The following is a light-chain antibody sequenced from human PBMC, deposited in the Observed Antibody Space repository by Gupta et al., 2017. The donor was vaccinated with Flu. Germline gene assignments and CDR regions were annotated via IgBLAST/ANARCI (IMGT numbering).Light chain of an antibody. CDR2: GAS. J-gene: IGKJ3*01. V-gene: IGKV3-20*01. CDR1: QSVSSSY. Sequence: STGTLSLSPGERATLSCRASQSVSSSYLAWYQQKPGQAPRLLIYGASSRATGIPDRFSGSGSGTDFTLTISRLEPDDFAVYYFQQYGSSPRTFG. CDR3: QQYGSSPRT.